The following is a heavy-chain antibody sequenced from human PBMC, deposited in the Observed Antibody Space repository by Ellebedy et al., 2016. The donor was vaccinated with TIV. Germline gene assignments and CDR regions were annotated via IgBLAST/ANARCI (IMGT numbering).Heavy chain of an antibody. CDR2: ISRSGDST. CDR1: GFTFSNYD. V-gene: IGHV3-23*01. D-gene: IGHD3-22*01. CDR3: ANRPYYDSGGYPLD. Sequence: GGSLRLXCAASGFTFSNYDMTWVRQVPGKGLEWVPSISRSGDSTYYAGSVKGRFTISRDNSKNTLYFQMNSLRAEDTAVYYCANRPYYDSGGYPLDWGQGTLVTVSS. J-gene: IGHJ4*02.